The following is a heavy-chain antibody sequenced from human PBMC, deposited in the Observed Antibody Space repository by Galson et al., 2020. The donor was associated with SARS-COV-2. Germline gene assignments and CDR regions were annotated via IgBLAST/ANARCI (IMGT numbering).Heavy chain of an antibody. Sequence: GASLRLSCLASGFTFRFYAMHWVRQAPGKGLEWVAMISYDGNNKYYADSVKGRFTISRDNSKNTLSLQMNSLRAEDTAMYQCARDHYSGRDTHWYYYYMDVWGKVATVTGSS. J-gene: IGHJ6*03. V-gene: IGHV3-30-3*01. CDR2: ISYDGNNK. CDR3: ARDHYSGRDTHWYYYYMDV. CDR1: GFTFRFYA. D-gene: IGHD3-10*01.